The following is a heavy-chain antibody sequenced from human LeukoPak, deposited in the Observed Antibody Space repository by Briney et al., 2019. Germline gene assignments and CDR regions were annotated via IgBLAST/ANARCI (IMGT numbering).Heavy chain of an antibody. CDR1: GYTFTGYY. D-gene: IGHD5-12*01. CDR2: INPNSGGT. Sequence: RASVKVSCKASGYTFTGYYMHWVRQAPGQGLEWMGWINPNSGGTNYAQKFQGRVTMTRDTSISTAYMELSRLRSDVKAVYYRARESDIVARSGGEGDAFDIWGQGTMVTVSS. V-gene: IGHV1-2*02. J-gene: IGHJ3*02. CDR3: ARESDIVARSGGEGDAFDI.